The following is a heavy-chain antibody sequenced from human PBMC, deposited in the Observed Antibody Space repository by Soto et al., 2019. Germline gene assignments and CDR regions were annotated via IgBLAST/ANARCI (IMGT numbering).Heavy chain of an antibody. V-gene: IGHV4-31*02. J-gene: IGHJ4*02. CDR3: ARGQPNFGEIRVFDY. D-gene: IGHD3-10*01. Sequence: GKGLEWIGYIYYSGSTYYNPSLKSRVTISVDTSRNQFSLKLSSVTAADTAVYYCARGQPNFGEIRVFDYWGQGTLVTVSS. CDR2: IYYSGST.